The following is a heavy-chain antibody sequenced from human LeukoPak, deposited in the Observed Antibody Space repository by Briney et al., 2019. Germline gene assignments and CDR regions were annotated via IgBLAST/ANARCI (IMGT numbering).Heavy chain of an antibody. D-gene: IGHD6-6*01. CDR1: GFTFTTYA. CDR2: ISSSSSYI. Sequence: GGSLRLSCAASGFTFTTYAMSWVRQAPGKGLEWVSSISSSSSYIYYADSVKGRFTISRDRAKNSLYLQMNSLRAEDTAVYYCARDLAKSSSSPVYWGQGTLVTVSS. V-gene: IGHV3-21*01. J-gene: IGHJ4*02. CDR3: ARDLAKSSSSPVY.